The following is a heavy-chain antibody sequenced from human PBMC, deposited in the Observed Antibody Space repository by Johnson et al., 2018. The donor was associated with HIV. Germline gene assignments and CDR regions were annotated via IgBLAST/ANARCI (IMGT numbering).Heavy chain of an antibody. D-gene: IGHD6-19*01. Sequence: VQLVESGGGLVQPGTSLRLSCSASGFDFDDYAMHWVRQAPGKGPEWVSGISWNSANIGYADSVKGRFTISRDNAKNTLYLQMNSLKTEDTAVYYCTTVTKFPYSSGWDYDAFDIWGQGTMVTVSS. CDR1: GFDFDDYA. V-gene: IGHV3-9*01. CDR3: TTVTKFPYSSGWDYDAFDI. CDR2: ISWNSANI. J-gene: IGHJ3*02.